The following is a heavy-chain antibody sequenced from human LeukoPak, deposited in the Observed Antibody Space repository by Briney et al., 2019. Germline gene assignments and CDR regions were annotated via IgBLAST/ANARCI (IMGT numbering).Heavy chain of an antibody. V-gene: IGHV4-59*01. CDR3: VRDRELNY. CDR1: GGTISIYY. CDR2: IYNSGST. D-gene: IGHD1-26*01. Sequence: SETLSLTCTVSGGTISIYYWSWIRQPPGKGLEWIGYIYNSGSTYYNPSLKSRVTISVDTSKNQFSLRLSSVTAADAAVYYCVRDRELNYWGQGTLVTVSS. J-gene: IGHJ4*02.